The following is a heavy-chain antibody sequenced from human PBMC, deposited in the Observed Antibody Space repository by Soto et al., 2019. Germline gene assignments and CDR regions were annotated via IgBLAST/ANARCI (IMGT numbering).Heavy chain of an antibody. D-gene: IGHD2-15*01. Sequence: KTSEPLSLTCSVSGYSVSSSDYYWAWIRQPPGKGLEWIGSMLYSGLTYYNPSLKSRVTLSVDTSKNQFSVRLNSVTASDTAVYYCAPLSVSLSGPYGIHVWGQGTTVTVSS. J-gene: IGHJ6*02. CDR3: APLSVSLSGPYGIHV. V-gene: IGHV4-39*01. CDR1: GYSVSSSDYY. CDR2: MLYSGLT.